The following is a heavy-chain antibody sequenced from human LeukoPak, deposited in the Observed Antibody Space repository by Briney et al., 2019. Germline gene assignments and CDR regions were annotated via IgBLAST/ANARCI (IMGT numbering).Heavy chain of an antibody. Sequence: SETLSLTCTVSGDSVSNGNYYWSWLRQPPGKALGWIGYIYYTGKTYYNPSLEGRVTILVDTSRNHFSVKLSSVTAADTAVYYCARSQNYYGSGDHWSQGTPVTVSS. V-gene: IGHV4-61*03. CDR3: ARSQNYYGSGDH. D-gene: IGHD3-10*01. CDR2: IYYTGKT. CDR1: GDSVSNGNYY. J-gene: IGHJ4*02.